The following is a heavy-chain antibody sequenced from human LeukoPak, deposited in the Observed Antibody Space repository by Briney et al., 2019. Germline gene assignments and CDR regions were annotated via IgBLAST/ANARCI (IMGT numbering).Heavy chain of an antibody. J-gene: IGHJ4*02. V-gene: IGHV3-33*01. CDR1: GFTFSSYG. CDR2: IWYDGSNK. CDR3: AREHSYGYVHDY. D-gene: IGHD5-18*01. Sequence: PGGSLRRSCAASGFTFSSYGMHWVRQAPGKGLEWVAVIWYDGSNKYYADSVKGRFTISRDNSKNTLYLQMNSLRAEDTAVYYCAREHSYGYVHDYWGQGTLVTVSS.